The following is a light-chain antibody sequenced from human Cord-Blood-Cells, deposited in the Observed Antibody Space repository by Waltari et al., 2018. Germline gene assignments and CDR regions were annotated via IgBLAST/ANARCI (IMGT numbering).Light chain of an antibody. CDR1: SSDVGSYNL. Sequence: QSALTQPASVSGSPGQSITISCTGTSSDVGSYNLVPWYQQHPRKAPKLMIYEGSKRPSGVSNRFSGSKSGNTSSLTISGLQAEDEADYYCCSYAGSSTLVFGGGTKLTVL. CDR2: EGS. V-gene: IGLV2-23*01. CDR3: CSYAGSSTLV. J-gene: IGLJ2*01.